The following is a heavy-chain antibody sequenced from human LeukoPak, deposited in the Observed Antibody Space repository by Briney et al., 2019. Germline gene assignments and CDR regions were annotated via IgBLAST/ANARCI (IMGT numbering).Heavy chain of an antibody. CDR1: GGSISSSVYY. Sequence: SETLSLTCTVSGGSISSSVYYWGWIRQPPGKGLEWIGSIHFSGGTYYNPSLMSRVTISVDTSKTQFSLNLSSVTAADTAVYYCARHGYYSSGNYFDYWGQGTLVTVSS. V-gene: IGHV4-39*01. CDR2: IHFSGGT. D-gene: IGHD3-22*01. CDR3: ARHGYYSSGNYFDY. J-gene: IGHJ4*02.